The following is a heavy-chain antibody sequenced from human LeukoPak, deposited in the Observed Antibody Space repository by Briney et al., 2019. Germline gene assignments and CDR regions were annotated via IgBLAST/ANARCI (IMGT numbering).Heavy chain of an antibody. V-gene: IGHV4-61*01. CDR3: AGGVGESQTSPSPYYMDV. J-gene: IGHJ6*03. Sequence: SETLSLTCTVSGYSISSGYYWSWIRQPPGKGLEWIGYIYYSGSTNYNPSLKSRVTISVDTSKNQFSLKLSSVTAADTAVYYCAGGVGESQTSPSPYYMDVWGKGTTVTVSS. CDR2: IYYSGST. CDR1: GYSISSGYY. D-gene: IGHD3-10*01.